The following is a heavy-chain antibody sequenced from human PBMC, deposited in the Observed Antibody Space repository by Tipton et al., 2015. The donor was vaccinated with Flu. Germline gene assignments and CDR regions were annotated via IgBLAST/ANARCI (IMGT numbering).Heavy chain of an antibody. J-gene: IGHJ6*02. V-gene: IGHV4-4*07. CDR2: IYTSGST. D-gene: IGHD4-17*01. CDR1: GGSISSYY. Sequence: TLSLTCTVSGGSISSYYWSWIRQPAGKGLEWIGRIYTSGSTNSNPSLKSRVTMSVDTSKNQSSLKLGSVTAADTAVYYCARSLGDDYGDWTGYYGMDVWGQGTTVTVSS. CDR3: ARSLGDDYGDWTGYYGMDV.